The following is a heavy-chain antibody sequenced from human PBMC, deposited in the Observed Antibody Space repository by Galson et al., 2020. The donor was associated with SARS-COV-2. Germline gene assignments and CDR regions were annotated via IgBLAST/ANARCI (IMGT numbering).Heavy chain of an antibody. J-gene: IGHJ3*02. D-gene: IGHD1-26*01. CDR3: ARHLEGSYYESVAFDI. Sequence: SETLSLTCTVSAGSISSSSYYWGWIRQPPGKGLEWIGRIYYSGSTYYNPSLKSRVTISVDTSKNQFSLKLSSVTAADTAVYYCARHLEGSYYESVAFDIWGQGTMVTVSS. V-gene: IGHV4-39*01. CDR2: IYYSGST. CDR1: AGSISSSSYY.